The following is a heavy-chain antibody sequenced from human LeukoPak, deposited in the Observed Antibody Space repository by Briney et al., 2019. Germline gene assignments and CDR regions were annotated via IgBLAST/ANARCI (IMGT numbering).Heavy chain of an antibody. V-gene: IGHV4-4*07. CDR3: ARDYYDSSGYQVNWFDP. J-gene: IGHJ5*02. CDR2: IYTSGST. Sequence: SETLSLTCTVSGGSINSYYWSWIRQPAGKGLEWIGRIYTSGSTNYNPSLKSRVTMSVDTSKNQFSLKLSSVTAADTAVYYCARDYYDSSGYQVNWFDPWGQGTLVTVSS. D-gene: IGHD3-22*01. CDR1: GGSINSYY.